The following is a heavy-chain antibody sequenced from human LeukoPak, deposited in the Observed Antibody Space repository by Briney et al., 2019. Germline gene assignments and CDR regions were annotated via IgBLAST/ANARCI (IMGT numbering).Heavy chain of an antibody. CDR2: IYYSGST. D-gene: IGHD3-22*01. V-gene: IGHV4-31*03. CDR3: ARYDYYDSSGYYY. J-gene: IGHJ4*02. Sequence: SETLSLTCTVSGGSISSGGYYWSWIRQHPGKGLEWIGYIYYSGSTYYNPSLKSRVTISVDTSKNQFSLKLSSVTAADTAVYYCARYDYYDSSGYYYWGQGTLVTVSS. CDR1: GGSISSGGYY.